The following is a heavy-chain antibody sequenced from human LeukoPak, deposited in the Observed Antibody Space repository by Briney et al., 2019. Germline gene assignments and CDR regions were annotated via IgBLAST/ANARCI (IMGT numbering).Heavy chain of an antibody. CDR1: GFTFSSYE. CDR2: ISSGRRTI. Sequence: GGSLRLSCAASGFTFSSYEMNWVRQAPGKGLEWVSYISSGRRTIYYADSVKGRFTISRDNSKNTLYLQMNSLRPEDTAVYYCARDTLVYDSSGYYFGDFDYWGQGTLVTVSS. CDR3: ARDTLVYDSSGYYFGDFDY. V-gene: IGHV3-48*03. J-gene: IGHJ4*02. D-gene: IGHD3-22*01.